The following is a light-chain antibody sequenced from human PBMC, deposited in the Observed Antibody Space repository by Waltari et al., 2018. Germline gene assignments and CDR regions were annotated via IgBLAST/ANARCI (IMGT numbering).Light chain of an antibody. CDR2: GNSDGSH. V-gene: IGLV4-69*01. J-gene: IGLJ3*02. Sequence: QLVVTQSPSASASLGASVKLTCTLSSAHSSNVIAWLPQQPKKGPRYLMKGNSDGSHSRGDEIPDRFSGSSSGAERYLTISSLQSEDEADYYCQTGGHGTWVFGGGTKLTVL. CDR3: QTGGHGTWV. CDR1: SAHSSNV.